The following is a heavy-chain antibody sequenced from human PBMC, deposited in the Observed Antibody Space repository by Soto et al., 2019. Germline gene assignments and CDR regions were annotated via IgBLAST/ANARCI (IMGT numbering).Heavy chain of an antibody. J-gene: IGHJ4*02. Sequence: SVKVSCKASGGTFSSYAISWVRQAPGQGLEWMGGIIPIFGTANYAQKFQGRVTITADKSTSTAYMELSSLRSEDTAVYYCARLLAAAGTDFDYWGQGTLVTVSS. CDR1: GGTFSSYA. V-gene: IGHV1-69*06. D-gene: IGHD6-13*01. CDR2: IIPIFGTA. CDR3: ARLLAAAGTDFDY.